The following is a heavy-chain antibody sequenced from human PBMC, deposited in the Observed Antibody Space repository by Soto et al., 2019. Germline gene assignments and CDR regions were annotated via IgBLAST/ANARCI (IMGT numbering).Heavy chain of an antibody. V-gene: IGHV4-34*01. J-gene: IGHJ4*02. Sequence: KPSETLSLTCAVYGGSFSMYYWTWIRQSPGKGLEWIGEVDSRGDTNYSPSLKSRITISLDTSKNQFSLDLRSVTAADTTVYYCTRARRHVGIRRDHHARGFDSWGQGTLVTVSS. CDR2: VDSRGDT. CDR3: TRARRHVGIRRDHHARGFDS. CDR1: GGSFSMYY. D-gene: IGHD3-10*01.